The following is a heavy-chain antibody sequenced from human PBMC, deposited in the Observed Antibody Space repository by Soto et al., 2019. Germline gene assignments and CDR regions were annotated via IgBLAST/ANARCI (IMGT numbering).Heavy chain of an antibody. CDR3: ARDKITGLFDY. CDR2: INHSGSS. CDR1: GGSFCGYD. V-gene: IGHV4-34*01. J-gene: IGHJ4*02. D-gene: IGHD2-8*02. Sequence: SETLSLTCAVYGGSFCGYDWTWIRQPPGTGLEWIGEINHSGSSNYNPSLKSRVTISVDTSKNQFSLKLTSVTAADTAVYYCARDKITGLFDYWGQGTLVT.